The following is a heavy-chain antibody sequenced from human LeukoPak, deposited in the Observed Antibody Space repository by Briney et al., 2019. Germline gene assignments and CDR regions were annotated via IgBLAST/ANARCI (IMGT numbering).Heavy chain of an antibody. CDR3: ARGGYYDSSGYSKFDY. J-gene: IGHJ4*02. D-gene: IGHD3-22*01. CDR1: GYTFTSYY. V-gene: IGHV1-46*01. CDR2: INPSGGST. Sequence: ASVKVSCKASGYTFTSYYMHWVRQAPGQGLEWMGIINPSGGSTSYAQKFQGRVTMTRDTSTSTVYMELSSLRSEDTAVYYCARGGYYDSSGYSKFDYWGQGTLVTVSS.